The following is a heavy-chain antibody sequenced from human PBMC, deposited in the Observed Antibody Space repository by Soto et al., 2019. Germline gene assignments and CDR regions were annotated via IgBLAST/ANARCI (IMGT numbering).Heavy chain of an antibody. J-gene: IGHJ1*01. CDR1: GFTFSSYG. V-gene: IGHV3-33*01. CDR3: ARDSIPRSAAGYPEYFQH. CDR2: IWYDGSNK. D-gene: IGHD6-13*01. Sequence: GGSLRLSCAASGFTFSSYGMHWVRQAPGKGLEWVAVIWYDGSNKYYADSVKGRFTISRDNSKNTLYLQMNSLRAEDTAVYYCARDSIPRSAAGYPEYFQHWGQGTLVTVSS.